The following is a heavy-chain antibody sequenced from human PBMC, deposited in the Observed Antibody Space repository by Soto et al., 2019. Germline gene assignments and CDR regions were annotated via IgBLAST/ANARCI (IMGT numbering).Heavy chain of an antibody. CDR1: GGTISNYA. J-gene: IGHJ5*02. Sequence: QVQLVQSGAEVKKPGSSVKVSCKTSGGTISNYAISWVRQARGQGLEWMGGIIPLFGTTNYAQKFQGRVTITADESTRTAYMELSSLRSEDTAVYYCARGGFWSGYYSWFDPWGQGTLVTVSS. D-gene: IGHD3-3*01. CDR3: ARGGFWSGYYSWFDP. V-gene: IGHV1-69*12. CDR2: IIPLFGTT.